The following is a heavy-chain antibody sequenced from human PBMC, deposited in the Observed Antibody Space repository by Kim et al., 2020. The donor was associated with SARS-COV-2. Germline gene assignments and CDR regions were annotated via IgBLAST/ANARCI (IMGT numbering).Heavy chain of an antibody. D-gene: IGHD3-22*01. J-gene: IGHJ1*01. V-gene: IGHV3-23*01. CDR2: ISGSGVGT. Sequence: GGSLRLSCEVSGFTFLNHDMNWVRQAPGRGLEWVSGISGSGVGTYYTDSVKGRFTISKDFSKNMLYMQMHDLRVEDTAMYYCSRSDSSASSHLDHWGHGTLVTVSS. CDR1: GFTFLNHD. CDR3: SRSDSSASSHLDH.